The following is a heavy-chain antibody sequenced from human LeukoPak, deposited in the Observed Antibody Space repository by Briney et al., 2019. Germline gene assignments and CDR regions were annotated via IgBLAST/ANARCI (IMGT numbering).Heavy chain of an antibody. J-gene: IGHJ4*02. CDR1: GGSISSYY. Sequence: SETLSLTCTVSGGSISSYYWCWIPQPAGKGLEWIGRIYTSGSTNYNPSLKSRVTMSVDTSKNQFSLKLSSVTAADTAVYYCARERYSSSPFDYWGQGTLVTVSS. CDR3: ARERYSSSPFDY. D-gene: IGHD6-6*01. CDR2: IYTSGST. V-gene: IGHV4-4*07.